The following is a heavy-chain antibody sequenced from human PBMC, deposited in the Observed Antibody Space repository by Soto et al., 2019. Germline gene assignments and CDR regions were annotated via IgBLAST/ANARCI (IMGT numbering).Heavy chain of an antibody. V-gene: IGHV3-73*01. CDR2: IRSKAYSYAT. Sequence: GGSLRLSCAASGFTFSGSAMHWVRQASGKGLEWVGHIRSKAYSYATAYAASVKGRFTISRDDSKNTAYLQMNSLKAEDTAVYFCIRRSSSWAFDSWGQGTLVTVSS. CDR1: GFTFSGSA. CDR3: IRRSSSWAFDS. D-gene: IGHD6-13*01. J-gene: IGHJ4*02.